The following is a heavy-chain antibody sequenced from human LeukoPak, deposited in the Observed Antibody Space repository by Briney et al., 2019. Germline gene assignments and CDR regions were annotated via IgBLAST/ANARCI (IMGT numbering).Heavy chain of an antibody. V-gene: IGHV4-4*07. CDR2: IYTSGST. CDR1: GGSISSYY. Sequence: SKTLSLTCTVSGGSISSYYWSWIRQPAGKGLEWIGRIYTSGSTNYNPSLKSRVTMSVDTSKNQFSLKLSSVTAADTAVYYCARLVPERFFQLNPEGYYDYWGQGTLVTVSS. J-gene: IGHJ4*02. D-gene: IGHD3-3*01. CDR3: ARLVPERFFQLNPEGYYDY.